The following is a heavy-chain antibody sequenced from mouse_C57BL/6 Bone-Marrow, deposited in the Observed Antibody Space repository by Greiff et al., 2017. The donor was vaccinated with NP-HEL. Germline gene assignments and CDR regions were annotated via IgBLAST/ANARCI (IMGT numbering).Heavy chain of an antibody. CDR1: GFSLTSYG. V-gene: IGHV2-6*01. Sequence: VMLVESGPGLVAPSQSLSITCTVSGFSLTSYGVDWVRQSPGKGLEWLGVIWGGGSKNYNSALTSRLSISKDNSKSQVFLKRNSRQTDDTAMYYCARGGRGYAMDYWGQGTSVTVAS. J-gene: IGHJ4*01. CDR2: IWGGGSK. CDR3: ARGGRGYAMDY.